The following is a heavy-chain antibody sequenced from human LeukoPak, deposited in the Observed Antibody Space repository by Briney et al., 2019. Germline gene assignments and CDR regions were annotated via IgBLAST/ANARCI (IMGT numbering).Heavy chain of an antibody. CDR3: ATSNREEGSYSYYYMDV. J-gene: IGHJ6*03. CDR1: GYTFTSYD. CDR2: MNPNRGGT. Sequence: GASVKVSCKASGYTFTSYDINWVRQATGQGLEWMGWMNPNRGGTNYAQKFQGRVTMTRDTSISTAYMELSRLRSDDTAVYYCATSNREEGSYSYYYMDVWGKGTTVTVSS. D-gene: IGHD1-14*01. V-gene: IGHV1-2*02.